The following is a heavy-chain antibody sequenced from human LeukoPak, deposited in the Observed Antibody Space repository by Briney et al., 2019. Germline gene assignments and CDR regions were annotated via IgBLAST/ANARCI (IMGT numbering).Heavy chain of an antibody. V-gene: IGHV1-24*01. Sequence: ASVKVSCKVSGYTLTELSMHWVRQAPGKGLEWMGGFDPEDGETIYAQKFQGRVTMTEDTSTDTAYMELGSLRSEDTAVYYCATVIKFWPLLYFQHWGQGTLVSVSS. CDR3: ATVIKFWPLLYFQH. CDR1: GYTLTELS. D-gene: IGHD3-16*02. J-gene: IGHJ1*01. CDR2: FDPEDGET.